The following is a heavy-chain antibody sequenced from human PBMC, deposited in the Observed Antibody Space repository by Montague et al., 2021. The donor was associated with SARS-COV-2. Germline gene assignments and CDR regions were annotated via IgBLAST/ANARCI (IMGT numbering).Heavy chain of an antibody. D-gene: IGHD2-15*01. CDR1: GFTFSSFS. CDR3: ARFETSKFYSSGVDV. V-gene: IGHV3-21*01. CDR2: ISSESTYI. Sequence: SLRLSCAASGFTFSSFSMNWVRQAPGKRLEWVASISSESTYILYAESVRGRFTVSRDNAQKLLFLQMNSLRAEDTAFYYCARFETSKFYSSGVDVWGQGTTVTVSS. J-gene: IGHJ6*02.